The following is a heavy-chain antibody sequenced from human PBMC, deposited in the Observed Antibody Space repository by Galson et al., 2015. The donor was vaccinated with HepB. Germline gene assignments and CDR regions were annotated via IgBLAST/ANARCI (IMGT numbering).Heavy chain of an antibody. D-gene: IGHD2-2*02. CDR1: GGTFSSYA. V-gene: IGHV1-69*13. CDR3: ASQECSSTSCYTRVIDYYYYGMDV. J-gene: IGHJ6*02. CDR2: IIPIFGTA. Sequence: SVKVSCKASGGTFSSYAISWVRQAPGQGLEWMGGIIPIFGTANYAQKFQGRVTITADESTSTAYMELSSLRSEDTAVYYCASQECSSTSCYTRVIDYYYYGMDVWGQGTTVTVSS.